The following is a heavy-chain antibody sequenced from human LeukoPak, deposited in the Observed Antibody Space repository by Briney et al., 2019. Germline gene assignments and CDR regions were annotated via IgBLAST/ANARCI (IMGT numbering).Heavy chain of an antibody. V-gene: IGHV1-46*01. CDR2: INPNGGST. CDR3: AILRYNWNNLDP. Sequence: AASVKVSCKASGYTFTSYYMHWVRQAPGQGLEWMGIINPNGGSTTYAQKFQGRVTMTRETSTSTVYMELSILRSEDTAVYYCAILRYNWNNLDPWGQGTLVTVSS. D-gene: IGHD1-1*01. J-gene: IGHJ5*02. CDR1: GYTFTSYY.